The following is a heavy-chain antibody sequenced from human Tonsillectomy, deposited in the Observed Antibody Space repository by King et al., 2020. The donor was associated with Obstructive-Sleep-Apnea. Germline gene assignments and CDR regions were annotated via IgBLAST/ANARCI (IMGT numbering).Heavy chain of an antibody. D-gene: IGHD3-22*01. V-gene: IGHV3-9*01. CDR1: GFTYDDYA. CDR3: AKGSGVTLMVLVNHNRYYFAH. CDR2: ISWSGGTI. Sequence: VQLVESGGVSVQTGRFLRLSCAASGFTYDDYAMHWVRQAPGKGLEWVSGISWSGGTIVYAYSVKGRFTISRDNAKNSLYLQMNSLIPDDTALYYCAKGSGVTLMVLVNHNRYYFAHWGQGTLVTVSS. J-gene: IGHJ4*02.